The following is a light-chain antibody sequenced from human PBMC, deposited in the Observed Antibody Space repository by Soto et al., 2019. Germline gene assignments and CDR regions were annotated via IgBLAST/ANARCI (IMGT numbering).Light chain of an antibody. CDR3: QSYDSSNLV. J-gene: IGLJ2*01. V-gene: IGLV6-57*01. CDR1: SGSIVSSY. CDR2: KDN. Sequence: NFMLTQPHSVSESPGKTVTISCTRSSGSIVSSYVQWYQQRPGGSPTTVIYKDNQRPSGVPDRFSGSIARSSNSASLTISGLETEAEADYFCQSYDSSNLVFGGGTKLTVL.